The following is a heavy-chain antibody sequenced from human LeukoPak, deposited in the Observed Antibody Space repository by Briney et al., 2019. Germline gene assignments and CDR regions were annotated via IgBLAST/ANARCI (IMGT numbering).Heavy chain of an antibody. V-gene: IGHV1-2*02. Sequence: GASVKVSCKASGYTFTGYYMHWVRQAPGQGIEWMGWINPNSGGTNYAQKFQGRVTMTRDTSISTAYMELSRLRSDDTAVYYCARDVRYYGSGSYNWFDPWGQGTLVTVSS. CDR3: ARDVRYYGSGSYNWFDP. CDR1: GYTFTGYY. J-gene: IGHJ5*02. CDR2: INPNSGGT. D-gene: IGHD3-10*01.